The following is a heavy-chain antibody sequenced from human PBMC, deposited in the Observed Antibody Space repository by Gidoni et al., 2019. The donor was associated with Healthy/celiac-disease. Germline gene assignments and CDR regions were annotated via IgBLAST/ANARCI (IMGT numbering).Heavy chain of an antibody. CDR3: ARANGKWFGERGWYFDL. D-gene: IGHD3-10*01. CDR1: GGTFSSYA. CDR2: IIPIFGTA. Sequence: QVQLVQSGAEVKKPGSSVKVSCKASGGTFSSYAISWVRQAPGQGLEWMGGIIPIFGTANYAQKFQGRVTITADESTSTAYMELSSLRSEDTAVYYCARANGKWFGERGWYFDLWGRGTLVTVSS. V-gene: IGHV1-69*01. J-gene: IGHJ2*01.